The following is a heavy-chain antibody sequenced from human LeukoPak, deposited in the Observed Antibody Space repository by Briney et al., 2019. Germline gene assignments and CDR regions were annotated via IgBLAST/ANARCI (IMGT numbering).Heavy chain of an antibody. CDR2: IWYDGSNK. V-gene: IGHV3-33*01. D-gene: IGHD2-15*01. CDR3: ASCSLSGGSCYYFDY. CDR1: GFTFSSYG. J-gene: IGHJ4*02. Sequence: PGRSLRLSCAASGFTFSSYGVHWVRQAPGKGLEGVAVIWYDGSNKYYADSVKGRFTISRDNSKNTLYLQMNSLRAEDTAVYYCASCSLSGGSCYYFDYWGQGTLVTVSS.